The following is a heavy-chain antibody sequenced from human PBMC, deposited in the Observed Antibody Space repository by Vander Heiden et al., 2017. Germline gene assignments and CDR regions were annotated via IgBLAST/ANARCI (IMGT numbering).Heavy chain of an antibody. Sequence: VQLVESGGGLVKPGGSLRLSCAASGFTFSSYSMNWVRQAPGKGLEWVSSISSSSSYIYYADSVKGRFTISRDNAKNSLYLQMNSLRAEDTAVYYCARDGDIVVVPAADYYYYYGMDVWGQGTTVTVSS. CDR3: ARDGDIVVVPAADYYYYYGMDV. V-gene: IGHV3-21*01. CDR2: ISSSSSYI. J-gene: IGHJ6*02. CDR1: GFTFSSYS. D-gene: IGHD2-2*01.